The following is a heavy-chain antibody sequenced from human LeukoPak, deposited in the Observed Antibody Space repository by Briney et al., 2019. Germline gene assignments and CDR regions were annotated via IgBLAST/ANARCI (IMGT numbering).Heavy chain of an antibody. CDR1: GGSISSYY. CDR2: IYYSGST. J-gene: IGHJ5*02. CDR3: ARIPKYDFRSGYYWFDP. V-gene: IGHV4-59*01. Sequence: NPSETLSLTCTVSGGSISSYYWSWIRQPPGKGLEYIGYIYYSGSTNYNPSLKSRVTISVDTSKNQFSLKLSSVTAVDTAVYYCARIPKYDFRSGYYWFDPWGQGTLVTVSS. D-gene: IGHD3-3*01.